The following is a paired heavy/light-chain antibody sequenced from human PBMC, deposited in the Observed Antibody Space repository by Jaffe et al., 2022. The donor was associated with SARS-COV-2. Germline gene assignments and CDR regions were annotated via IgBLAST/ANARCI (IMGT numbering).Light chain of an antibody. V-gene: IGLV1-40*01. Sequence: QSVLTQPPSVSGAPGQRVTISCTGSDSNLGARYDVHWYQLLPGAAPKLLIYNNNNRPSGVPERFSASRSGTSASLAITGVQPEDEADYICQSFDISLHGAVFGGGTKLTVL. CDR3: QSFDISLHGAV. CDR2: NNN. J-gene: IGLJ3*02. CDR1: DSNLGARYD.
Heavy chain of an antibody. CDR1: GYRFNNYW. D-gene: IGHD1-1*01. V-gene: IGHV5-10-1*03. J-gene: IGHJ3*02. Sequence: EVQLVQSGAEVKKPGESLTISCKASGYRFNNYWISWVRQTPGKGLEWMGKIDLLDSPSGSVFSYSPSFQGHVTISFEKSINTAYMHWSNLEASDTAMYYCARHRTLNWDDGFDTWGRGTKVIVSS. CDR2: IDLLDSPSGSVF. CDR3: ARHRTLNWDDGFDT.